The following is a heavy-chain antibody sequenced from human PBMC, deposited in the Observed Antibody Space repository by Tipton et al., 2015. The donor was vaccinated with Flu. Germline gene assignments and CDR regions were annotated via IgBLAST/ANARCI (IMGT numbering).Heavy chain of an antibody. CDR2: LYDSGIT. V-gene: IGHV4-39*07. CDR3: ARSSSAYDYVWGGSYYFDF. D-gene: IGHD3-16*01. CDR1: GGSIGSSTYY. J-gene: IGHJ4*02. Sequence: TLSLTCTVFGGSIGSSTYYWGWIRQPPGKGLEWIGSLYDSGITYYNPSLKSRVTISLDTSKNQFSLKLISVTAAATAVYYCARSSSAYDYVWGGSYYFDFWGQGTLVTVSS.